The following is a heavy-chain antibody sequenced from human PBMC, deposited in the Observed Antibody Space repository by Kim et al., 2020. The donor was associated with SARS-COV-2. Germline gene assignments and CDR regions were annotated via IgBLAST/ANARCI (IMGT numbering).Heavy chain of an antibody. CDR1: GGSISSSSYY. J-gene: IGHJ4*02. Sequence: SETLSLTCTVSGGSISSSSYYWGWIRQPPGKGLEWIGSIYYSGSTYYNPSLKSRVTISVDTSKNQFSLKLSSVTAADTAVYYCARHRSPFLDSKSYYFDYWGQGTLVTVSS. CDR2: IYYSGST. CDR3: ARHRSPFLDSKSYYFDY. D-gene: IGHD2-15*01. V-gene: IGHV4-39*01.